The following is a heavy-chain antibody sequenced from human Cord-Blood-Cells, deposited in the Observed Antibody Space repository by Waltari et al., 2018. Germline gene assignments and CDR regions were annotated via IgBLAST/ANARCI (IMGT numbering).Heavy chain of an antibody. D-gene: IGHD1-7*01. J-gene: IGHJ3*02. CDR2: ISSSSSYI. Sequence: EVQLVESGGGLVKPGGSLRLSCAASGFTFSSYSMNWVRQAPGKGLEWVLSISSSSSYIYYADSVKGRFTISRDNAKNSLYLQMNSLRAEDTAVYYCARDSGTTRAFDIWGQGTMVTVSS. V-gene: IGHV3-21*01. CDR3: ARDSGTTRAFDI. CDR1: GFTFSSYS.